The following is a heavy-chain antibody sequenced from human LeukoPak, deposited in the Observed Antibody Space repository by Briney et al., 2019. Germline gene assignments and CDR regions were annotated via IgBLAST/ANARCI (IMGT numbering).Heavy chain of an antibody. CDR1: GGSFSGYY. Sequence: SETLSLTCAVYGGSFSGYYWSWIRQPPGKGLEWIGEINHSGSTNYNPSLKSRVTISVDTSKNQFSLKLSSVTAADTAVYYCARSDMVRGVHFDYWGQGTLVTVSS. V-gene: IGHV4-34*01. CDR3: ARSDMVRGVHFDY. CDR2: INHSGST. J-gene: IGHJ4*02. D-gene: IGHD3-10*01.